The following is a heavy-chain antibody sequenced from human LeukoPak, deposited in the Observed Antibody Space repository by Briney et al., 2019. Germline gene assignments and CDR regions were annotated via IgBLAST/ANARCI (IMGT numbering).Heavy chain of an antibody. CDR2: IYYSGST. D-gene: IGHD2-21*01. J-gene: IGHJ4*02. CDR1: GGSISSYY. V-gene: IGHV4-59*01. Sequence: TSETLSLTCTVSGGSISSYYWSWIRQPPGKGLEWIGYIYYSGSTNYNPSLKSRVTISVDTSKNQFSLKLSSVTAADTAVYYCAKDTIVDGTLDYGGQGTLVTVPS. CDR3: AKDTIVDGTLDY.